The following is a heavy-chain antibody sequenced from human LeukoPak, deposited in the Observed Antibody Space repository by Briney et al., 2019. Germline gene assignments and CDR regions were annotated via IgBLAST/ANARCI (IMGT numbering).Heavy chain of an antibody. CDR3: ARDDRTVLWFGDIYYYYYYMDV. CDR2: INPNSGGT. D-gene: IGHD3-10*01. Sequence: ASVKVSCKASGYTFTSYGISWVRQAPGQGLEWMGWINPNSGGTNYAQKFQGRVTMTRDTSISTAYMELSRLRSDDTAVYYCARDDRTVLWFGDIYYYYYYMDVWGKGTTVTVSS. J-gene: IGHJ6*03. V-gene: IGHV1-2*02. CDR1: GYTFTSYG.